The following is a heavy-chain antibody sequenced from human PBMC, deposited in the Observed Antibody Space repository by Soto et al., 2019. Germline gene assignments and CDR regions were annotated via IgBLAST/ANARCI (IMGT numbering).Heavy chain of an antibody. CDR2: LYYRGST. J-gene: IGHJ1*01. D-gene: IGHD6-19*01. CDR1: GDSISSSDYF. V-gene: IGHV4-39*01. CDR3: ARHYTSAWYFQH. Sequence: PSETLSLTCTVSGDSISSSDYFWGWIRQPPGKGLEWIGSLYYRGSTYFNPSLKSRVTVAVDTSKNQLSLRVSSVTAADTAIYYCARHYTSAWYFQHWGQGTLVTVSS.